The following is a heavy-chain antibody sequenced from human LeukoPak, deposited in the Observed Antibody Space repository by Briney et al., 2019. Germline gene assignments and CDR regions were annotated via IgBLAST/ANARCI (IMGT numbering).Heavy chain of an antibody. D-gene: IGHD3-10*01. CDR1: GFPFNSFA. Sequence: GGSLRLFCATSGFPFNSFAVTWVRHATGKALVCVSTNSGSAGSTYYEDSVRGRFTISRDNSKNTLYLQTNSLRAEDTAMYYCARAAYYYGSGSPTRAHDYWGQGTLVTVSS. CDR2: NSGSAGST. CDR3: ARAAYYYGSGSPTRAHDY. V-gene: IGHV3-23*01. J-gene: IGHJ4*02.